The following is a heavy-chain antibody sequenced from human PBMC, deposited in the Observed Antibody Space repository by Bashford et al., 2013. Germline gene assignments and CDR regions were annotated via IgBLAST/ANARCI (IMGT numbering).Heavy chain of an antibody. D-gene: IGHD2-2*02. CDR2: INAGNGNT. J-gene: IGHJ4*02. CDR3: ARDYYPSFVYTNSPGFDY. Sequence: WVRQAPGQRLEWMGWINAGNGNTKYSQKFQGRVTITRDTSASTAYMELSSLRSEDTAVYSCARDYYPSFVYTNSPGFDYWAREPWSPSPQ. V-gene: IGHV1-3*01.